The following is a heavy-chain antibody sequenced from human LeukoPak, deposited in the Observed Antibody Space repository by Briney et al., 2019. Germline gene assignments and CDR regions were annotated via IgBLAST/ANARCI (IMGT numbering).Heavy chain of an antibody. CDR1: GGSFSGYY. V-gene: IGHV4-34*01. Sequence: SETLSLTCAVYGGSFSGYYWRWIRQPPGKGLEWIGEINHSGSTNYNPSLKSRVTISVDTSKNQFSLKLSSVTAADTAVYYCARGGYYGSGSYYIFDYWGQGTLVTVSS. CDR2: INHSGST. D-gene: IGHD3-10*01. CDR3: ARGGYYGSGSYYIFDY. J-gene: IGHJ4*02.